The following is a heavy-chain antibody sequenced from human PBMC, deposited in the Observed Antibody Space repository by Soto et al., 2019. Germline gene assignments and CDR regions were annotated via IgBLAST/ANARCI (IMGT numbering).Heavy chain of an antibody. J-gene: IGHJ4*02. CDR2: ISYDGSNK. D-gene: IGHD6-13*01. Sequence: GGSLRLSCAASGFTFSSYAMHWVRQAPGKGLEWVAVISYDGSNKYYADSVKGRFTISRDNSKNTLYLQMNSLRAEDTAVYYCAREEGSWSLRWNFDYWGQGTLVTVSS. CDR3: AREEGSWSLRWNFDY. CDR1: GFTFSSYA. V-gene: IGHV3-30-3*01.